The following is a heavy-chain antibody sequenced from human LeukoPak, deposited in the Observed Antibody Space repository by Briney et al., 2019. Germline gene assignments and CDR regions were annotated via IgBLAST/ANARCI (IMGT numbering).Heavy chain of an antibody. CDR2: FDLEDGET. Sequence: ASVKVSCKVSGYTLTKLSMHWVRQAPGKGLEWMGGFDLEDGETIYAQKFQGRVTMTEDTSTDTAYMELSSLRSEDTAVYYCATSVASDGGYYTKDVFVIWGQGTMVTVSS. CDR1: GYTLTKLS. CDR3: ATSVASDGGYYTKDVFVI. D-gene: IGHD3-3*01. J-gene: IGHJ3*02. V-gene: IGHV1-24*01.